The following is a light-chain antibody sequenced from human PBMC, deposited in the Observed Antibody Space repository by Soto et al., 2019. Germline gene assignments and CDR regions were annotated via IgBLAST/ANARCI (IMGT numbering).Light chain of an antibody. CDR2: EGT. J-gene: IGLJ1*01. CDR1: SSDVVTYNL. V-gene: IGLV2-23*03. CDR3: YAFAGSTTFSYV. Sequence: QSVLTQPASVSGSPGQSISISCTGTSSDVVTYNLVSWYQQHPGKAPTVLIYEGTKRPSGVSNRFSGSKSGNTASLTISGLQTEDEADYYCYAFAGSTTFSYVFDPGTKVTVL.